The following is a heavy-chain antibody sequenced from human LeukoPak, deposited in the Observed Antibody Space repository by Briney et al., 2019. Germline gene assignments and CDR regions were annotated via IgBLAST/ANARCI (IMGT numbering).Heavy chain of an antibody. CDR2: INALGSTT. J-gene: IGHJ4*02. V-gene: IGHV3-74*01. D-gene: IGHD7-27*01. Sequence: GGSLRLSCAASGLSFSSHWMHWARQVPGKGLVWVSRINALGSTTNYADSVKGRFTISRDNTKNTLYLQMNSLRDEDTAVYYCARGVTGGNGKIDYWGQGTLVTVSS. CDR3: ARGVTGGNGKIDY. CDR1: GLSFSSHW.